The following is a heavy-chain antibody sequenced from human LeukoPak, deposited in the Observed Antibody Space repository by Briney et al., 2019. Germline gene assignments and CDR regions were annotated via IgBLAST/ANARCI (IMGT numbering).Heavy chain of an antibody. V-gene: IGHV1-18*04. J-gene: IGHJ5*02. D-gene: IGHD2-2*01. CDR1: GYTFTSYG. Sequence: ASVKVSCKASGYTFTSYGISWVRQAPGQGLEWMGWISAYNGDTNYAQKLQGRVTMTTDTSTSTAYMELRSLRSDDTAVYYCARDYCSSTSCYLEWFDPWGQGTLVTVSS. CDR3: ARDYCSSTSCYLEWFDP. CDR2: ISAYNGDT.